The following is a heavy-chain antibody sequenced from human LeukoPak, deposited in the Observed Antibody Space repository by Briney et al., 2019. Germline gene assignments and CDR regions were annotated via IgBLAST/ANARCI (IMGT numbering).Heavy chain of an antibody. J-gene: IGHJ4*02. CDR2: IYYSGST. V-gene: IGHV4-59*12. D-gene: IGHD3-10*01. CDR3: ARVPYPSNGEFLDY. CDR1: GGSISSYS. Sequence: SETLSLTCTVSGGSISSYSWSWIRQPPGKGLEWIGYIYYSGSTNYNPSLKSRVTISVDTSKNQFSLKLSSVTAADTAVYYCARVPYPSNGEFLDYWGQGTLVTVSS.